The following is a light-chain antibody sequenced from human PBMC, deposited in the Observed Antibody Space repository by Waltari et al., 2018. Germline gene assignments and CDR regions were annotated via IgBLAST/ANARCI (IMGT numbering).Light chain of an antibody. J-gene: IGKJ1*01. CDR3: QERGRT. V-gene: IGKV1-5*01. CDR1: QSISDY. CDR2: DAS. Sequence: DIQMTQSPSTLSPSVGDTVTITCRASQSISDYLAWYQQKPGKAPKLLIYDASTLKNGVPSRFSGSVSGTEFTLTISSLQPDDFAVYYCQERGRTFGQGTKVEIK.